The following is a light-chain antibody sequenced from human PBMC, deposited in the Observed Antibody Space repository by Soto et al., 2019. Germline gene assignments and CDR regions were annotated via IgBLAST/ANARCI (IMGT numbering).Light chain of an antibody. Sequence: QSVLSEPRSVSGSPGQSVAISCTGSSSDVGGYNYVSWYQQHPGKAPKLMIYDVTKRPSGVPDRFSASKSGNTASLTISGLQAHDEADYYCCSYAGSYSYVFGTGTKVT. CDR3: CSYAGSYSYV. J-gene: IGLJ1*01. V-gene: IGLV2-11*01. CDR2: DVT. CDR1: SSDVGGYNY.